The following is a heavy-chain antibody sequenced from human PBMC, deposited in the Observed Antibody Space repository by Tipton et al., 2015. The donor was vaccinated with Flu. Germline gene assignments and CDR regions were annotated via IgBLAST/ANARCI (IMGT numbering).Heavy chain of an antibody. Sequence: TLSLTCTVSGGSISSSSYYWGWIRQPPGKGLEWIGRISTSGSTNYNASLESRLTMSRDTSKNHFSLRLSSATAAYTALYYCASSTSGSYYNAFFSYGMDVWGQGTTVTVSS. CDR2: ISTSGST. CDR3: ASSTSGSYYNAFFSYGMDV. J-gene: IGHJ6*02. D-gene: IGHD3-10*01. CDR1: GGSISSSSYY. V-gene: IGHV4-39*07.